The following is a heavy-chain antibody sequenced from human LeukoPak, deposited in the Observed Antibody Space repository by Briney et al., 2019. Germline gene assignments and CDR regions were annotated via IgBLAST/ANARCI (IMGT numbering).Heavy chain of an antibody. D-gene: IGHD1-1*01. CDR2: IYHSGTT. Sequence: SETLSLTCAVSGGSISSSSYYWGWIRQPPGKGLEWIANIYHSGTTFSNPTLTRRVTMSLDTSQNQFSLRLFSVSAADTAVYYCARLNEGEQNFDYWGLGTLVTVSS. CDR1: GGSISSSSYY. V-gene: IGHV4-39*07. CDR3: ARLNEGEQNFDY. J-gene: IGHJ4*02.